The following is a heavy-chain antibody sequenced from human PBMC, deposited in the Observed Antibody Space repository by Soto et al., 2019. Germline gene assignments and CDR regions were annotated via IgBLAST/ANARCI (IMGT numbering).Heavy chain of an antibody. D-gene: IGHD2-2*01. CDR2: IYYSGST. V-gene: IGHV4-31*03. CDR3: ARGGGCCSSTSCYAYYYGMDV. J-gene: IGHJ6*02. Sequence: SETLSLTCTVSGGSISSGGYYWSWIRQHPGKGLEWIGYIYYSGSTYYNPSLKSRVTISVDTSKNQFSLKLSSVTAADTAVYYCARGGGCCSSTSCYAYYYGMDVWGQGTTVTVSS. CDR1: GGSISSGGYY.